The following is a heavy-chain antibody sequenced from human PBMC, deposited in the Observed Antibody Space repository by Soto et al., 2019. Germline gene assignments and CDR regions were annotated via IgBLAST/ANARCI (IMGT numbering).Heavy chain of an antibody. CDR3: ASRNLADCSGTSCLYYFDY. CDR1: GFTFSGFT. J-gene: IGHJ4*02. CDR2: ISRRGETI. V-gene: IGHV3-48*02. Sequence: EVQLVESGGGLVQPGGSLRLSCAASGFTFSGFTMNWVRQAPGRGLVGVSYISRRGETIYYADSVKGRFTIPRDNAENSLYLQMNSLRDEDTAVYYCASRNLADCSGTSCLYYFDYWGQGTLVTVSS. D-gene: IGHD2-2*01.